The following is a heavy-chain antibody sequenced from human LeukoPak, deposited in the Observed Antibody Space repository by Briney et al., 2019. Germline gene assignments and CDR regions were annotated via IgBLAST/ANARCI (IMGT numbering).Heavy chain of an antibody. V-gene: IGHV3-74*01. J-gene: IGHJ1*01. Sequence: GGSLRLSSAASGFTFSLSWMHWVRQAPGKGLEWVSSINYDARSRTYADSMKGRLTISRDNAKNTLFLQMNSLRVEDSAIYSCVRGAGPGTPFDWGQGILVTVSS. CDR2: INYDARSR. CDR3: VRGAGPGTPFD. D-gene: IGHD1-1*01. CDR1: GFTFSLSW.